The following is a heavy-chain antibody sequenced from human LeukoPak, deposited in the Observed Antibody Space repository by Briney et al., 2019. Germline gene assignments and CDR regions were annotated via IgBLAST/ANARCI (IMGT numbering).Heavy chain of an antibody. CDR1: GFTFCSYS. CDR2: ISSSSSTI. D-gene: IGHD2-15*01. V-gene: IGHV3-48*01. CDR3: ARDNNKGYCSGGSCYSEVYFDY. J-gene: IGHJ4*02. Sequence: PGGSLRLSCAASGFTFCSYSMNWVRQAPGKGLEWVSYISSSSSTIYYADSVKGRFTISRDNAKNSLYLQMNSLRAEDTAVYYCARDNNKGYCSGGSCYSEVYFDYWGQGTLVTVSS.